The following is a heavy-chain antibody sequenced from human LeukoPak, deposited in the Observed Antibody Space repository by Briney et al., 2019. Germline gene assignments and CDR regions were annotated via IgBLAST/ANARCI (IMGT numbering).Heavy chain of an antibody. CDR3: AVNYYDSSGYYYVLFDY. V-gene: IGHV1-8*03. CDR2: MNPNSGNT. D-gene: IGHD3-22*01. Sequence: GASVKVSCKASGYTFTSYDIYWVRQATGQGLEWMGWMNPNSGNTGYAQKFQGRVTITRNTSISTAYMELSSLRSEDTAVYYCAVNYYDSSGYYYVLFDYWGQGTLVTVSS. J-gene: IGHJ4*02. CDR1: GYTFTSYD.